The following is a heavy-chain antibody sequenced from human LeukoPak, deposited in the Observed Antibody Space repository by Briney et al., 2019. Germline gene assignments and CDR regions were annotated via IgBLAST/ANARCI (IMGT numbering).Heavy chain of an antibody. Sequence: GASVKVSCKASGYTFTGYYMHWVRQAPGQGLEWMGWINPNSGGTNYAQKFQGWVTMTRDTSISTAYMELSRLRSDDTAVYYCARDRKGYYYGSGSYGPSFDYWGQGTLVTVSS. CDR2: INPNSGGT. V-gene: IGHV1-2*04. CDR3: ARDRKGYYYGSGSYGPSFDY. J-gene: IGHJ4*02. CDR1: GYTFTGYY. D-gene: IGHD3-10*01.